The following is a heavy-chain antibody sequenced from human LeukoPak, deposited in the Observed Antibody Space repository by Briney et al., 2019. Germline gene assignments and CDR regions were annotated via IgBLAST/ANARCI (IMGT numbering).Heavy chain of an antibody. CDR1: GGSFSVYY. V-gene: IGHV4-34*01. CDR3: ARGRSIISPYYYYYYGMDV. Sequence: SETLSLTCAVYGGSFSVYYWSWIRQPPGKGLEWIGEINHSGSTNYNPSLKSRVTISVDTSKNQFSLKLSSVTAADTAVYYCARGRSIISPYYYYYYGMDVWGQGTTVTVSS. J-gene: IGHJ6*02. CDR2: INHSGST. D-gene: IGHD3-16*01.